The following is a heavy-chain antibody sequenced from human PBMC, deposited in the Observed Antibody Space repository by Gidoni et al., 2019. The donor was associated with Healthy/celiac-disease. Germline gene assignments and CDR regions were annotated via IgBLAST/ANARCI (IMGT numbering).Heavy chain of an antibody. CDR2: ISGSGGST. CDR3: AKGEEGLLWFGEFPFDY. Sequence: EVQLLESGGGLVQPGGSLRLSCAASGFTFSSSAMSWVRQAPGKGLEWVSAISGSGGSTYYADSVKGRFTISRDNSKNTLYLQMNSLRAEDTAVYYCAKGEEGLLWFGEFPFDYWGQGTLVTVSS. V-gene: IGHV3-23*01. D-gene: IGHD3-10*01. CDR1: GFTFSSSA. J-gene: IGHJ4*02.